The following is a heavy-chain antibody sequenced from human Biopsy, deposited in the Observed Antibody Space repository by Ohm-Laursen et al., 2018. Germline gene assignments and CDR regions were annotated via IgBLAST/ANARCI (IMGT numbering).Heavy chain of an antibody. J-gene: IGHJ4*02. Sequence: ASVKVSCKASGYTFTSYEINWVRQATGQGLEWMGWMNPNRGNTGYAQKFQGRVTMTRNTSISTAYMEVSSLRSEDTAVYYCARGRNPVWFGEDLDYWGQGTPVPVSS. CDR1: GYTFTSYE. CDR3: ARGRNPVWFGEDLDY. V-gene: IGHV1-8*01. CDR2: MNPNRGNT. D-gene: IGHD3-10*01.